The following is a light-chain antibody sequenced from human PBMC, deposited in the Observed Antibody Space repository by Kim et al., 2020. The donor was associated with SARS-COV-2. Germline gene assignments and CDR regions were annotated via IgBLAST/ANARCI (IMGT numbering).Light chain of an antibody. Sequence: QPASISCRSSQGLVSSDGNTCLHWFQQRPGQSPRRLVYRASNRDSGVPDRFSGSGSGTDFTLKISRVEAEDVGVYYCMQATHWPYSFGQGTKLEI. J-gene: IGKJ2*03. CDR1: QGLVSSDGNTC. V-gene: IGKV2-30*01. CDR2: RAS. CDR3: MQATHWPYS.